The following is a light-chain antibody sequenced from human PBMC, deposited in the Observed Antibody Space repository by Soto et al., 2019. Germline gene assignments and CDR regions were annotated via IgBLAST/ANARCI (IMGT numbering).Light chain of an antibody. Sequence: EIVLTQSPGTLSLSPGERATLSCRASQSVSSNYLAWYRRKPGQAPRLLIYGASYRATDIPGRFSGSGSGPDFTLTITRLEPEDFAVYYCQQYGSSPPTFGPGTRVEIK. CDR3: QQYGSSPPT. CDR2: GAS. J-gene: IGKJ1*01. V-gene: IGKV3-20*01. CDR1: QSVSSNY.